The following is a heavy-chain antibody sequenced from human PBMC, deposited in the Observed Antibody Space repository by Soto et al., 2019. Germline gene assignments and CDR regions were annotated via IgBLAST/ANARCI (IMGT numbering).Heavy chain of an antibody. CDR1: GESFSGYY. CDR3: ARGSPRHYYDNSGSRGFKY. D-gene: IGHD3-22*01. Sequence: QVQLQQWGAGLLKPSETLSLTCAVYGESFSGYYWNWIRQPPGKGLEWIGEINDSGSTNYNPSLESLVTISVDTSKNQFSLKLNSVTAADTAVYYCARGSPRHYYDNSGSRGFKYWGQGTLVTVSS. CDR2: INDSGST. V-gene: IGHV4-34*02. J-gene: IGHJ4*02.